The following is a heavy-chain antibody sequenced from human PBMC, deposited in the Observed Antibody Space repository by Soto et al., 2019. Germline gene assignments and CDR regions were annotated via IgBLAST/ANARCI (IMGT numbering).Heavy chain of an antibody. V-gene: IGHV4-59*01. Sequence: PSETLCLTCNVSGGSISSYYWSWIRQPPGKGLEWIGYVYYSGSANYNPSLKSRVTISVDTSKNQISLDLRSVTAADTAIYYCARARGHPYKYCSGDDCYSPYFDYWGQGTLVTVSS. D-gene: IGHD2-15*01. J-gene: IGHJ4*02. CDR3: ARARGHPYKYCSGDDCYSPYFDY. CDR2: VYYSGSA. CDR1: GGSISSYY.